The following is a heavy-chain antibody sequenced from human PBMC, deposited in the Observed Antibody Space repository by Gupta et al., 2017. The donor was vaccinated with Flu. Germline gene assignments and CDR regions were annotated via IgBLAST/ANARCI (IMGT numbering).Heavy chain of an antibody. CDR3: ARVAAAGTLYYFDY. D-gene: IGHD6-13*01. V-gene: IGHV3-21*01. J-gene: IGHJ4*02. CDR2: ISSSSSYI. Sequence: QAPGKGLEWVSSISSSSSYIYYADSVKGRFTISRDNAKNSLYLQMNSLRAEDTAVYYCARVAAAGTLYYFDYWGQGTLVTVSS.